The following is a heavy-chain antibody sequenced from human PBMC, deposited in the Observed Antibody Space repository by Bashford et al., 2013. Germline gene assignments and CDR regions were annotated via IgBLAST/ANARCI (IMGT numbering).Heavy chain of an antibody. D-gene: IGHD6-19*01. V-gene: IGHV1-2*02. J-gene: IGHJ4*02. CDR3: ARDKAPHSSGWPN. Sequence: WVRQAPGQGLEFMGWTNPNTGGTQYAQKFQGRVTLTRDTSITTAYMELRSLTSDDTALYFCARDKAPHSSGWPNWGQGAQVTVSS. CDR2: TNPNTGGT.